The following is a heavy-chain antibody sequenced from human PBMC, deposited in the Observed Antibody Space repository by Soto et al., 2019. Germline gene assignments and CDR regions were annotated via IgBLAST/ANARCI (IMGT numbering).Heavy chain of an antibody. D-gene: IGHD3-22*01. Sequence: NPSETLSLTCTVSGGSISSYYWSWIRQPPGKGLEWIGYIYYSGSTNYNPSLKSRVTISVDTSKNQFSLKLSSVTAADTAVYYCARGGYYYDSSGYWSPYYYYGMDVWGQGTTVTVSS. J-gene: IGHJ6*02. CDR1: GGSISSYY. V-gene: IGHV4-59*01. CDR3: ARGGYYYDSSGYWSPYYYYGMDV. CDR2: IYYSGST.